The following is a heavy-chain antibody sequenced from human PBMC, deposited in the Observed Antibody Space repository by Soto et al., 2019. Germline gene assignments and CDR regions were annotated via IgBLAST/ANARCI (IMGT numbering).Heavy chain of an antibody. CDR3: ERGRYSSGWYANYYYYYGMDV. Sequence: PGGSLRLSCAASGFTFSSYDMHWVRQATGKGLEWVSAIGTAGDTYYPGSVKGRFTISRENAKNSLYLQMNSLRAGDTAVYYCERGRYSSGWYANYYYYYGMDVWGQGTTVTDS. D-gene: IGHD6-19*01. J-gene: IGHJ6*02. V-gene: IGHV3-13*01. CDR2: IGTAGDT. CDR1: GFTFSSYD.